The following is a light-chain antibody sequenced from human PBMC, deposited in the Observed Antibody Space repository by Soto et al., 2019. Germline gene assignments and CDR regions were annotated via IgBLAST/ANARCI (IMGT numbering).Light chain of an antibody. CDR2: GVS. Sequence: EIGLTQSPGTLSLSPGERATLSCSASQSVTSTYFAWYQQKPGQAPRLLIYGVSRRATGIPDRFSGSGSETDFTLTISRLEPEDFAVYYCQQYGSLPRTFGQGTKVEIK. J-gene: IGKJ1*01. V-gene: IGKV3-20*01. CDR3: QQYGSLPRT. CDR1: QSVTSTY.